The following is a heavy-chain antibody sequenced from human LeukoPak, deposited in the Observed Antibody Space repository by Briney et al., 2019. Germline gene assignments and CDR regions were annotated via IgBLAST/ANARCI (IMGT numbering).Heavy chain of an antibody. V-gene: IGHV3-15*01. CDR3: TTEALWFGELFFDF. J-gene: IGHJ4*02. Sequence: GGSLRLSCAASGFTFSNAWMSWVRQAPGKGLEWVGRIKSKTDGGTTDYAAPVKGRFTISRDDSKNTLYLQMNSLKTEDTAVYYCTTEALWFGELFFDFWGQGTLVTVSS. CDR1: GFTFSNAW. CDR2: IKSKTDGGTT. D-gene: IGHD3-10*01.